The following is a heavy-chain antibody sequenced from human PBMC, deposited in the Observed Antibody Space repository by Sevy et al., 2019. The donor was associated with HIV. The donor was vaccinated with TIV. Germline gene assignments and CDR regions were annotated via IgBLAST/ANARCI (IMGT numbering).Heavy chain of an antibody. J-gene: IGHJ5*02. V-gene: IGHV5-51*01. D-gene: IGHD3-10*01. CDR3: ARLTRGVVKDWFDP. Sequence: GESLKISCKGSGYIFSNYWIGWVRQMPGKGLEFMGIIYPPDSDTRYSPSFQGQVTISADKSISTAYLQWSSLKASDTAMYYCARLTRGVVKDWFDPWGQGTLVTVSS. CDR2: IYPPDSDT. CDR1: GYIFSNYW.